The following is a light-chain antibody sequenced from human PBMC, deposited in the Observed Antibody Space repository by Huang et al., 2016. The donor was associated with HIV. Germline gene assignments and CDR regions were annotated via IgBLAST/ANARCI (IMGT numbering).Light chain of an antibody. CDR1: PGISCY. J-gene: IGKJ2*03. CDR3: QQYYTYPHS. V-gene: IGKV1-8*01. Sequence: AIRLTQSPSSLSASTGDRVTITCRASPGISCYLAWYQQKPGKAPKLIISSASTRQSWVPSRFSGSGFGTDFTLTISSLQSEDLGTYHCQQYYTYPHSFGQGTKLEIK. CDR2: SAS.